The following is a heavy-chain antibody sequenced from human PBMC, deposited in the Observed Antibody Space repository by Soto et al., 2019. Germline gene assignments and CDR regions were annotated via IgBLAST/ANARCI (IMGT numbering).Heavy chain of an antibody. V-gene: IGHV1-18*01. J-gene: IGHJ4*02. Sequence: QVLVVQSGAEVKKPGSSVEVTCKVSGYTFASYGISWVRQAPGQGLQWMGWISGYNGDTRYAQQFQGRVTMTTDTSTNTAYLELRSLRSDDTAVYYCARDQEVFPYPFEYWSQGTLVTVSS. CDR3: ARDQEVFPYPFEY. CDR2: ISGYNGDT. CDR1: GYTFASYG.